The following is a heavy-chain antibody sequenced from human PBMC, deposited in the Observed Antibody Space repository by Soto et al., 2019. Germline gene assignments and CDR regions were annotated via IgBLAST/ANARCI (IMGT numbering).Heavy chain of an antibody. CDR2: ISPIIGTA. V-gene: IGHV1-69*13. CDR3: ARESSSLVWPSEYYYYGMDV. CDR1: GYTFTSYG. Sequence: SVKVSCKASGYTFTSYGISWVRQAPGQGLEWMGGISPIIGTANYAQKFQGRVTITADESTSTAYMELSSLRSEDTAVYYCARESSSLVWPSEYYYYGMDVWGQGTTVTVSS. J-gene: IGHJ6*02. D-gene: IGHD6-13*01.